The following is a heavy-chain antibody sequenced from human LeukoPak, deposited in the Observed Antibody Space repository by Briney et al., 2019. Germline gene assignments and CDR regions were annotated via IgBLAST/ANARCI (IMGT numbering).Heavy chain of an antibody. Sequence: PSETLSLTCAVSGDSIITNNWGSGVRQSPGKGLEWIGEIGHRGNTNYNPSLKSRVTISVDKSKNQFFLKLNSVTAADTAVYYCVRDTVGIMPFDYWGQGPLVTVSS. J-gene: IGHJ4*02. CDR2: IGHRGNT. CDR1: GDSIITNNW. D-gene: IGHD3-16*01. CDR3: VRDTVGIMPFDY. V-gene: IGHV4-4*02.